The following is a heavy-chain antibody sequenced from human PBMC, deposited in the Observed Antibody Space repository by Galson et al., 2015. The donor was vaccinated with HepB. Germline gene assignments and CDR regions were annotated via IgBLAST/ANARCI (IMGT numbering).Heavy chain of an antibody. D-gene: IGHD4-23*01. J-gene: IGHJ6*02. CDR1: GFTFSSYS. CDR3: ARDTVVTRGGVYYYYYGMDV. V-gene: IGHV3-48*02. Sequence: SLRLSCAASGFTFSSYSMNWVRQAPGKGLEWVSYISSSSSTIYYADSVKGRFTISRDNAKNSLYLQMNSLRDEDTAVYYCARDTVVTRGGVYYYYYGMDVWGQGTTVTVSS. CDR2: ISSSSSTI.